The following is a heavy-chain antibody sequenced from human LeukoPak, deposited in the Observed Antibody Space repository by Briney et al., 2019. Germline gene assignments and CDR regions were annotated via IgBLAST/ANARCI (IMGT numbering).Heavy chain of an antibody. Sequence: PSETLSLTCTVSGGSISSSSYYWGWIRQPPGKGLEWIGSIYYSGSTYYNPSLKSRVTISVDTSKNQFSLKLSSVTAADTAVYYCARYLWFGELPRFDYWGQGTLVTVSS. CDR1: GGSISSSSYY. J-gene: IGHJ4*02. CDR3: ARYLWFGELPRFDY. D-gene: IGHD3-10*01. V-gene: IGHV4-39*01. CDR2: IYYSGST.